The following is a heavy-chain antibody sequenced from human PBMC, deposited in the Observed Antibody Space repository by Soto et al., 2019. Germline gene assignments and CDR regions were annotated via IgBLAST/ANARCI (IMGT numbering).Heavy chain of an antibody. J-gene: IGHJ3*01. CDR1: GGSISSSRYY. CDR3: ASRLMIVVVVPVAFDL. CDR2: IHYSGIT. Sequence: QLQLQESGPGLVKPSETLSLTCTVSGGSISSSRYYWGWIRQPPGMGLAWIGSIHYSGITYYNPSLMSRVTISVDPSKNPFSLKLSSVTAADTAVYYCASRLMIVVVVPVAFDLWGQGTMVTVSS. D-gene: IGHD2-15*01. V-gene: IGHV4-39*01.